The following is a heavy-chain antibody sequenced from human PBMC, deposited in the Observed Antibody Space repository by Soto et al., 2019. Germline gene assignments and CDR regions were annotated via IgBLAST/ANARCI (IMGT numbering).Heavy chain of an antibody. CDR2: ISAYKGNT. V-gene: IGHV1-18*01. CDR3: SRAGAYGSFYFCDY. D-gene: IGHD3-10*01. CDR1: GYSFSNFG. Sequence: QVHLVQSGAEVKTPGASVKVSCKASGYSFSNFGFTWVRQAPGQGLEWMGWISAYKGNTDLAQKFQGRVTMTTDTSTRTAYMELWYLTSDDTAVYYCSRAGAYGSFYFCDYWGQGTLVTVSS. J-gene: IGHJ4*02.